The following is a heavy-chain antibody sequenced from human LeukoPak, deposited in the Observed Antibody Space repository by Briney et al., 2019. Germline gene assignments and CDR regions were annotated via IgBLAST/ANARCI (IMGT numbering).Heavy chain of an antibody. J-gene: IGHJ3*02. V-gene: IGHV3-21*01. CDR3: ARDQILTGYYDAFDI. Sequence: PGGSLRLSCAASGFTFSSYSMNWVRQAPGKGLEWVSSISSSSYIYYADSVKGRFTISRDNAKNSLYLQMNSLRAEDTAVYYCARDQILTGYYDAFDIWGQGTMVTVSS. CDR2: ISSSSYI. D-gene: IGHD3-9*01. CDR1: GFTFSSYS.